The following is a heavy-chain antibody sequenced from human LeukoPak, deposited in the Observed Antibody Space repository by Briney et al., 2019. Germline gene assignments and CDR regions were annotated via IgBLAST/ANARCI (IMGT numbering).Heavy chain of an antibody. CDR1: RYPFTRYG. Sequence: ASVTVSFKASRYPFTRYGISWVRQAPGQGLEWMGWINPDNGNTKYAQKFQGRVTITTDTSTSTAHMELRSLRSDDTAVYYCATYYCSTTSCYPYFFDYWGQGTLVTVSS. V-gene: IGHV1-18*01. D-gene: IGHD2-2*01. J-gene: IGHJ4*02. CDR3: ATYYCSTTSCYPYFFDY. CDR2: INPDNGNT.